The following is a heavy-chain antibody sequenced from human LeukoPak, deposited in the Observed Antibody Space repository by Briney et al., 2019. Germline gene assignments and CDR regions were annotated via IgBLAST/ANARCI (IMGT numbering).Heavy chain of an antibody. J-gene: IGHJ4*02. D-gene: IGHD3-22*01. V-gene: IGHV3-23*01. CDR3: ARTYFYDSGGYYY. Sequence: GGSLRLSCATSGFTFQHYAMSWDRQAPGKGLEWVSGISASGGTTYYADSVKGRFTISRDNSKNTLYLQMNSLRAEDTAVYYCARTYFYDSGGYYYWGQGTLVTVSS. CDR2: ISASGGTT. CDR1: GFTFQHYA.